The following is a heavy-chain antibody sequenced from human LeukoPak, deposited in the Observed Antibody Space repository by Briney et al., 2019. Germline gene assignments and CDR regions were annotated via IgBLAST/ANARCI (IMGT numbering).Heavy chain of an antibody. CDR2: ISYDGSNK. V-gene: IGHV3-30-3*01. J-gene: IGHJ4*02. CDR3: ARGYCSSTSCHATDY. CDR1: KFSFTSYW. Sequence: GGSLRLSCAASKFSFTSYWMHWVRQAPGKGLEWVAVISYDGSNKYYADSVKGRFTISRDNSKNTLYLQMNSLRAEDTAVYYCARGYCSSTSCHATDYWGQGTLVTVSS. D-gene: IGHD2-2*01.